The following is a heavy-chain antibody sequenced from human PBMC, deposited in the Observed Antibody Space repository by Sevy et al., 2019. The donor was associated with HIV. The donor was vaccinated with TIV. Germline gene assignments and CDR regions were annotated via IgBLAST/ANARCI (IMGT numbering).Heavy chain of an antibody. J-gene: IGHJ4*02. CDR1: GYTFTSYG. CDR2: ISAYNGNT. Sequence: ASVKVSCKDSGYTFTSYGISWVRQAPGQGLEWMGWISAYNGNTNYAQKLQGRVTMTTDTSTSTAYMELRSLRSDDTAVYYCARVAKEQQLGTYYSDYWGQGTLVTVSS. D-gene: IGHD6-13*01. CDR3: ARVAKEQQLGTYYSDY. V-gene: IGHV1-18*01.